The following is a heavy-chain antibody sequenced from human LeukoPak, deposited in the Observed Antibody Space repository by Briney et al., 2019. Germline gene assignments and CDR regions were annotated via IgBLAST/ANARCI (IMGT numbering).Heavy chain of an antibody. V-gene: IGHV3-23*01. CDR2: ISGSGGST. Sequence: GGSLRLSCAASGFTFDDYGMSWVRQAPGKGLEWVSGISGSGGSTYYADSVKGRFTISRDNSKNTLYLQMNSLRAEDTAVYYCAKTDGSGSYYPYAYWGQGTLVTVSS. CDR3: AKTDGSGSYYPYAY. CDR1: GFTFDDYG. D-gene: IGHD3-10*01. J-gene: IGHJ4*02.